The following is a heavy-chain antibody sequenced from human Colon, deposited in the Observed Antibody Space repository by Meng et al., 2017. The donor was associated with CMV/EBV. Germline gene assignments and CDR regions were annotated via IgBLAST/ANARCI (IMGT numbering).Heavy chain of an antibody. Sequence: ASVKVSCKASGYTFTSYGISWVRQAPGQGLEWMGWISAYNGNTYHAQKFQGRVTMTTDTSTNTAYMELRSLRSDDTAVYYCARRRSQSLIPWFDPWGQGILVTVSS. D-gene: IGHD2-21*01. V-gene: IGHV1-18*01. CDR1: GYTFTSYG. CDR3: ARRRSQSLIPWFDP. CDR2: ISAYNGNT. J-gene: IGHJ5*02.